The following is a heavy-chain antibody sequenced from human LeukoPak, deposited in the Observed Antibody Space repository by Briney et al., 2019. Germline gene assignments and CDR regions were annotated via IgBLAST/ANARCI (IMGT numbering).Heavy chain of an antibody. CDR2: VWYDGNNK. Sequence: PGGSLRLSCAASGFTFINYDLYWVRQPPGKGLEWVATVWYDGNNKYYADSVRGRFTISRDNSKNMLYLHMNSLRVKDTAVYYCARDPDRSGFDFWGQGTLVTVSS. J-gene: IGHJ4*02. D-gene: IGHD3-22*01. V-gene: IGHV3-33*07. CDR3: ARDPDRSGFDF. CDR1: GFTFINYD.